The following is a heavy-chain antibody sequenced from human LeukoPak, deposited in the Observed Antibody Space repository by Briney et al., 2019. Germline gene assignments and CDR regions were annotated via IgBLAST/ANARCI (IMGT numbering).Heavy chain of an antibody. V-gene: IGHV1-8*01. CDR3: ARGAIFLGTTRGYGMDV. Sequence: ASVEVSCKASGYPFTIYDINWVRQAPGQGLEYMGWMNPNTGGTVYAQKFQGRVTMTRDASIGTAYMELSSLRSEDTATYCARGAIFLGTTRGYGMDVWGQGTTVTVSS. CDR1: GYPFTIYD. J-gene: IGHJ6*02. D-gene: IGHD3-3*01. CDR2: MNPNTGGT.